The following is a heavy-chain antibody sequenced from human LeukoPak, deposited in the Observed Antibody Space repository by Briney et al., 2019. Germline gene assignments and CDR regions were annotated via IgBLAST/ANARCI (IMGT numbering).Heavy chain of an antibody. CDR2: IGSSSEYV. CDR3: ARLGGYTYGYAFDY. CDR1: GFTFSSYS. V-gene: IGHV3-21*01. J-gene: IGHJ4*02. Sequence: PGGSLRLSCAASGFTFSSYSMNWVRQAPGKGLEWVSSIGSSSEYVYYADSVKGRFTISRDNPKNSLYLQMNSLRAEDTALYYCARLGGYTYGYAFDYWGQGTLVTVSS. D-gene: IGHD5-18*01.